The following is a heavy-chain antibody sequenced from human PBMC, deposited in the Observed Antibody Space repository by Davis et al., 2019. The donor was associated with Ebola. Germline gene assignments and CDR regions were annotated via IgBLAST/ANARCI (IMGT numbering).Heavy chain of an antibody. CDR3: AREEALQVMLY. D-gene: IGHD2-21*01. CDR2: ISSSGSTK. Sequence: GESLKISCAASGFTVSSNYMSWVRQAPGKGLEWVSHISSSGSTKYYANSVKGRFTVSRDNTKDSLYLQIESLRAEDTAVYYCAREEALQVMLYWGQGTLVTVSS. V-gene: IGHV3-11*01. CDR1: GFTVSSNY. J-gene: IGHJ4*02.